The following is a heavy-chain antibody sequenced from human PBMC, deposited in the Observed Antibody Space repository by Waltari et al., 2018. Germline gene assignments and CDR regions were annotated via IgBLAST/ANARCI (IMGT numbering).Heavy chain of an antibody. Sequence: EVQLVETGGGLSQPGGSLRLPCAAPGFIDSRNYMSWVRQAPGKGLEWVSVIYAGGGSYSADSVRGRFTISRDSSKNTMYLEMNTLRAEDTAVYYCATLGAYLGAFDVWGQGTMVTVSS. CDR2: IYAGGGS. CDR3: ATLGAYLGAFDV. V-gene: IGHV3-53*02. J-gene: IGHJ3*01. D-gene: IGHD3-16*01. CDR1: GFIDSRNY.